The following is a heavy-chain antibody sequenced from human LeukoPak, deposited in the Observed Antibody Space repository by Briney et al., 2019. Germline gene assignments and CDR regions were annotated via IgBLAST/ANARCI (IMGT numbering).Heavy chain of an antibody. Sequence: SSETLSLTCTVSGYSISSGYYWGWIRQPPGKGPEWIGSIYHSGSTYYNPSLKSRVTISVDTSKNQFSLKLSSVTAADTAVYYCARGRYYFDYWGQGTLVTVSS. CDR1: GYSISSGYY. CDR2: IYHSGST. V-gene: IGHV4-38-2*02. CDR3: ARGRYYFDY. J-gene: IGHJ4*02.